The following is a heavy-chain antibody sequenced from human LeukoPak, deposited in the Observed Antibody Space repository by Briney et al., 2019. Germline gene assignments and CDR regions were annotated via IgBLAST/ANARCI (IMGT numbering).Heavy chain of an antibody. CDR3: AGVSSSWYPNDY. V-gene: IGHV4-34*01. CDR1: GGSFSGYY. D-gene: IGHD6-13*01. CDR2: INHSGST. Sequence: SETLSLTCAVYGGSFSGYYWSWIRQPPGKGLEWIGEINHSGSTNYNPSLKSRVTISVDTSKNQFSLKLRSVTAADTAVYYCAGVSSSWYPNDYWGQGTLVTVSS. J-gene: IGHJ4*02.